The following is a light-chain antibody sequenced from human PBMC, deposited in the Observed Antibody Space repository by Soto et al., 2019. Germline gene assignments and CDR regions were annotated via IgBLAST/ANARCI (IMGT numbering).Light chain of an antibody. J-gene: IGKJ2*01. V-gene: IGKV3-15*01. Sequence: EIVMTQSPATLSVSPGERATLSCRASQSVSSNLAWYQQKPGQAPRLLFYGASTRATGVPARFSGSGSGTEFTLTISILQSEDFAVYYCQQYNNWPPYTFGQGTKVDIK. CDR2: GAS. CDR1: QSVSSN. CDR3: QQYNNWPPYT.